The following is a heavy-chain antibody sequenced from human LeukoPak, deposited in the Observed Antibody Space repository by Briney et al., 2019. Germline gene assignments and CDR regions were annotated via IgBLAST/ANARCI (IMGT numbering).Heavy chain of an antibody. Sequence: KPGGSLRLSCAASGFNFNDSYMSWIRQAPGKGLEWISYISGSGTTIYYADSVKGRFTISRDNAKNSVYLQLTSLRDEDAAVYYCARIIVGATGIDSWGQGTLVTVSS. CDR1: GFNFNDSY. J-gene: IGHJ4*02. CDR3: ARIIVGATGIDS. V-gene: IGHV3-11*04. D-gene: IGHD1-26*01. CDR2: ISGSGTTI.